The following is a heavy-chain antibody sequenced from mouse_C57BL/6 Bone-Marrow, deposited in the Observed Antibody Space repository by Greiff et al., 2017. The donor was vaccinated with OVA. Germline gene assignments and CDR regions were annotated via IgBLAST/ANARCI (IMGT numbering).Heavy chain of an antibody. CDR3: ARFLYDHYAMDY. D-gene: IGHD2-12*01. J-gene: IGHJ4*01. CDR1: GFTFTDYY. V-gene: IGHV7-3*01. Sequence: EVKVVESGGGLVQPGGSLSLSCAASGFTFTDYYMSWVRQPPGKALEWLGFIRNKANGYTTEYSASVKGRFTISRDNSQSILYLQMNALRAEDSATYYCARFLYDHYAMDYWGQGTSVTVSS. CDR2: IRNKANGYTT.